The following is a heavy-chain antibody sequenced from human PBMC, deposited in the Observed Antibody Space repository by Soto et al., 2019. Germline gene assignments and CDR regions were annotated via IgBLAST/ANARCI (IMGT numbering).Heavy chain of an antibody. CDR3: ARDYYDSSGSVDY. V-gene: IGHV1-18*01. CDR1: VYSFTRYV. CDR2: ISAYNGNT. J-gene: IGHJ4*02. D-gene: IGHD3-22*01. Sequence: APVKLSRKASVYSFTRYVISWGRQAPEKGLEWMGWISAYNGNTNYAQKLQGRVTMTTDTSTSTAYMELRSLRSDDTAVYYCARDYYDSSGSVDYWGQGTLVTVSS.